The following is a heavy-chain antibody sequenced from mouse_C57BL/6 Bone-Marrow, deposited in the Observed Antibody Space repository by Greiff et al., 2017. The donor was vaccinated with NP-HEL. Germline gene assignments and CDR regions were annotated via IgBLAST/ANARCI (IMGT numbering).Heavy chain of an antibody. D-gene: IGHD1-1*01. CDR2: ISSGSSTI. V-gene: IGHV5-17*01. Sequence: EVQGVESGGGLVKPGGSLKLSCAASGFTFSDYGMHWVRQAPEKGLEWVAYISSGSSTIYYADTVKGRFTISRDNAKNTLFLQMTSLRSEDTAMYYCARHPNYYGSSYWYFDVWGTGTTVTVSS. CDR3: ARHPNYYGSSYWYFDV. CDR1: GFTFSDYG. J-gene: IGHJ1*03.